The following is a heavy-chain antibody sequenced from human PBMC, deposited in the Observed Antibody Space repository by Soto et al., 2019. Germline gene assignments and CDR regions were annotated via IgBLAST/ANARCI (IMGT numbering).Heavy chain of an antibody. CDR2: IYQSGST. V-gene: IGHV4-30-2*01. J-gene: IGHJ6*02. CDR1: GVSISSDGYS. Sequence: QLQLQESGSGLVKPSQTLSLTCAVSGVSISSDGYSWSWIRQPPGKGLEWIGFIYQSGSTYYNPSLKSRGTLSVDSSKNQFSLKLTSVTAADTAVYYRARAYYDFWTSYHYGMDVWGQGTTVTVSS. D-gene: IGHD3-3*01. CDR3: ARAYYDFWTSYHYGMDV.